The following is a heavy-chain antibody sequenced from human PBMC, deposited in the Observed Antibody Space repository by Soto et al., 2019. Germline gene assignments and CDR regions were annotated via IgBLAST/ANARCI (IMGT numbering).Heavy chain of an antibody. CDR3: AKESPVKGGNDY. CDR2: ISGSGNRT. D-gene: IGHD3-16*01. CDR1: GFTFSRNG. V-gene: IGHV3-23*01. Sequence: EVQLLESGGGLIQPGGSLRLSCAASGFTFSRNGMNWVRQAPGKGLEWVSSISGSGNRTFYADSVKGRFSISRDNSKNTLYLQMNSLRVEDTAVYYCAKESPVKGGNDYWGQGTLVTVSS. J-gene: IGHJ4*02.